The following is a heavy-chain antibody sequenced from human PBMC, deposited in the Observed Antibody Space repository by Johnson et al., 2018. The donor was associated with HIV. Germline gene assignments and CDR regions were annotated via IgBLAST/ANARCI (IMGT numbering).Heavy chain of an antibody. CDR3: TTGTTVPTWD. J-gene: IGHJ3*01. V-gene: IGHV3-15*01. D-gene: IGHD4-17*01. Sequence: EVQLVESGGGLVKPGGSLRLSCEASGFTFNNAWMGWVRQAPGKGLEWVGRIKSKTDGATTDYAAPLKGRFTISRDDSKNTLYLQMNSLKTEDTAVYYCTTGTTVPTWDWGQGTMVTVSS. CDR1: GFTFNNAW. CDR2: IKSKTDGATT.